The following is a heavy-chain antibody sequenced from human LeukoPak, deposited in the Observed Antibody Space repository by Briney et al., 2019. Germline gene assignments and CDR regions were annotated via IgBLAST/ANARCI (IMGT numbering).Heavy chain of an antibody. CDR3: ARDHTETSSLNFRNYYYYGMDI. Sequence: PSETLSLTCTVSGGSIRSGDYSWNWIRQHPGKGLEWIGYIHYSGSIYYNPSLTSRVTMSVDTSKNQFSLKLSSVTAADTAIYYCARDHTETSSLNFRNYYYYGMDIWGQGTTVIVSS. CDR1: GGSIRSGDYS. CDR2: IHYSGSI. D-gene: IGHD4-11*01. J-gene: IGHJ6*02. V-gene: IGHV4-31*03.